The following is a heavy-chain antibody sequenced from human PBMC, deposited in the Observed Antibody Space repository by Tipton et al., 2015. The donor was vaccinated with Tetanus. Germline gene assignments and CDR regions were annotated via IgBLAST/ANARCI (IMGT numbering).Heavy chain of an antibody. V-gene: IGHV4-34*01. CDR2: IYYSGST. D-gene: IGHD3-9*01. CDR3: ARVKGGWLYYRAFVGPESAEDY. Sequence: TLSLTCAVYGGSFSGYYWGWIRQPPGKGLEWIGSIYYSGSTYYNPSLKSRVTISVDTSRNQFSLKLSSVTAADTAVYYCARVKGGWLYYRAFVGPESAEDYWGQGTLVTVSS. CDR1: GGSFSGYY. J-gene: IGHJ4*02.